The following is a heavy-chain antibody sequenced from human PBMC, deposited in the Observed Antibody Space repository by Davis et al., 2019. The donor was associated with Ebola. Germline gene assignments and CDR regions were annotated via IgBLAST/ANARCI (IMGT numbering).Heavy chain of an antibody. J-gene: IGHJ4*02. D-gene: IGHD5-24*01. V-gene: IGHV3-53*01. CDR1: GFTVSSYY. CDR3: ARGGGYNYWGD. CDR2: FYVGGAT. Sequence: GESLKISCAASGFTVSSYYMSWVRQAPGKGLEWVSVFYVGGATYYANSVKGRFTISRDNSKNTLYLQMNSLTGEDTAVYYCARGGGYNYWGDWGQGTLVTVSS.